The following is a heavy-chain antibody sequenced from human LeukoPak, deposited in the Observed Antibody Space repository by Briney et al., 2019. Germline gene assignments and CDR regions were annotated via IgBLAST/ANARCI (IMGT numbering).Heavy chain of an antibody. CDR2: FDPEDGET. CDR1: GYTLTELS. Sequence: ASVKVSCKVSGYTLTELSIHWVRQAPGKGLEWLGGFDPEDGETIYAQKFQGRVTMTEDTSTDTAYMELSSLRSEDTAVYYCATESPFGGYYFDYWGQGTLVTVSS. V-gene: IGHV1-24*01. D-gene: IGHD2-15*01. J-gene: IGHJ4*02. CDR3: ATESPFGGYYFDY.